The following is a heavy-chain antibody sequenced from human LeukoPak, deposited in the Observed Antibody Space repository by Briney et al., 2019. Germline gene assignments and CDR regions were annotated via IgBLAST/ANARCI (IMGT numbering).Heavy chain of an antibody. D-gene: IGHD3-16*01. CDR2: ISYDGSNK. J-gene: IGHJ4*02. V-gene: IGHV3-30*04. CDR3: ARDYDYVWGSPQDY. CDR1: GFTFSSYA. Sequence: PGGSLRLSCAATGFTFSSYAMHWVRQAPGKGLDRLAVISYDGSNKYYADSVKGRFTIYRDNSKNTLYLQMNSLKAKDTAVYYYARDYDYVWGSPQDYWGQGTLVTVSS.